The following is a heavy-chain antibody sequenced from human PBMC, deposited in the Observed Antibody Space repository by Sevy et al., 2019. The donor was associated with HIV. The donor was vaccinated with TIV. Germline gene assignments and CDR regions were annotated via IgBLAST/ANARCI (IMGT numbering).Heavy chain of an antibody. CDR2: ISYDGTNK. Sequence: GGCLRLSCAASGFTFSSYGLNWVRQAPGKGLEWVALISYDGTNKYYAGSVKGRFTVSRDNSKNTLYLQMNSLRGELTAVYFCAKDDSRGYRYALDVWGQGTTVTVSS. D-gene: IGHD3-22*01. CDR3: AKDDSRGYRYALDV. CDR1: GFTFSSYG. J-gene: IGHJ6*02. V-gene: IGHV3-30*18.